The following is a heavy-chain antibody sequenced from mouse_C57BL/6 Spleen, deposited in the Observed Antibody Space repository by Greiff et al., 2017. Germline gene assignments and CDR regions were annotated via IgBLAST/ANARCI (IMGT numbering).Heavy chain of an antibody. D-gene: IGHD1-1*01. V-gene: IGHV1-82*01. Sequence: QVQLQQSGPELVKPGASVKISCKASGYAFSSSWMNWVKQRPGTGLEWIGRIYPGDGDTNYNGKFKGKATLTADKSSSTAYMQLSSLTSEDSAVYFCARSGNYEAWFAYWGQGTLVTVSA. J-gene: IGHJ3*01. CDR1: GYAFSSSW. CDR2: IYPGDGDT. CDR3: ARSGNYEAWFAY.